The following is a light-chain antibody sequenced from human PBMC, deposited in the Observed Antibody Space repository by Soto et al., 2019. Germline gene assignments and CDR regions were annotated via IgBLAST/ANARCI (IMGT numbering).Light chain of an antibody. V-gene: IGKV3-20*01. CDR2: GAS. Sequence: EIVLTQSPGTLSLSPGERATLSCRASQSVSSSYLAWYQQKPGQAPRLLIYGASSRATGIPDRFSGSGSGTDFTLTISRLEPEDFAVYYCQQYGSSPQPITFGQGTRLEI. CDR3: QQYGSSPQPIT. J-gene: IGKJ5*01. CDR1: QSVSSSY.